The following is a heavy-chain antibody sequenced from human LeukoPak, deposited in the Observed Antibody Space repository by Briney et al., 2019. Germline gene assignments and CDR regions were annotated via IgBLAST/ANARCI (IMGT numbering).Heavy chain of an antibody. CDR1: GFAFGAYG. D-gene: IGHD3-10*01. Sequence: GGSLRLSCAASGFAFGAYGMSWVRQAPGKGLEWVAVISYDGSNKYYADSVKGRFTISRDNSKNTLYLQMNSLRAEDTAVYYCVLVRGGGSEYWGQGTLVTVSS. J-gene: IGHJ4*02. V-gene: IGHV3-30*03. CDR2: ISYDGSNK. CDR3: VLVRGGGSEY.